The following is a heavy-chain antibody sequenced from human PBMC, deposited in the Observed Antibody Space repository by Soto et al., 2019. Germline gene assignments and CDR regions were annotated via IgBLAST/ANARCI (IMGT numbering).Heavy chain of an antibody. D-gene: IGHD3-22*01. Sequence: RGESLKISCKGSGYSFTSYWISWVRQMPGKGLEWMGRIDPSDSYTNYSPSFQGHVTISADKSISTAYLQWSSLKASDTAMYYCARHVPYDSSGYYYYHYYGMDVWGQGTTVTVSS. V-gene: IGHV5-10-1*01. CDR2: IDPSDSYT. J-gene: IGHJ6*02. CDR1: GYSFTSYW. CDR3: ARHVPYDSSGYYYYHYYGMDV.